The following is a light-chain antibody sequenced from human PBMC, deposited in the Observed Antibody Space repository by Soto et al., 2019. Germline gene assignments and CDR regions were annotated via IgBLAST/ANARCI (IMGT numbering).Light chain of an antibody. CDR3: QQRSNGPPIT. CDR1: QSVSSY. J-gene: IGKJ5*01. CDR2: DAS. Sequence: EIVLTQSAATLSLSPGERATLSCRASQSVSSYLAWYQQKPGQAPRLLIYDASNRATGIPARFSGSGSGTDFTLTISSLEPEDFAVYYCQQRSNGPPITFGQGTRLEIK. V-gene: IGKV3-11*01.